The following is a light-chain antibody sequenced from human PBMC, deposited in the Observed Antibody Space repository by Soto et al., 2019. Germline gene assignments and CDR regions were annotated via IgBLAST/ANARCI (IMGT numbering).Light chain of an antibody. CDR2: DAS. Sequence: DIQMTQSPSSLSASVGDRVTITCQASQDISNYLNWYQQKPGKAPKLLIYDASNLETGVPSRFSGSGSGTDFTFTISSLQAEDVAVYYCQQYYSTLYTFGQGTKLEIK. CDR1: QDISNY. CDR3: QQYYSTLYT. J-gene: IGKJ2*01. V-gene: IGKV1-33*01.